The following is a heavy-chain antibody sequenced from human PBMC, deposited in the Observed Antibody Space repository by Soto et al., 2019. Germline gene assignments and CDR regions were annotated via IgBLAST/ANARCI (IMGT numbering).Heavy chain of an antibody. CDR3: ARQYYDSSGYRPYYYYGMDV. CDR2: IYPGDSDT. J-gene: IGHJ6*02. Sequence: LKISCKGSGYSFTSYWIGWVRQMPGKGLEWMGIIYPGDSDTRYSPSFQGQVTISADKSISTAYLQWSSLKASDTAMYYCARQYYDSSGYRPYYYYGMDVWGQGTTVTVSS. D-gene: IGHD3-22*01. CDR1: GYSFTSYW. V-gene: IGHV5-51*01.